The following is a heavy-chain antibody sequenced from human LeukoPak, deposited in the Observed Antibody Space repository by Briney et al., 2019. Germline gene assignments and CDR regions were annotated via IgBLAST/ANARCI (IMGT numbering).Heavy chain of an antibody. D-gene: IGHD3-3*01. CDR2: IYHSRTI. J-gene: IGHJ2*01. V-gene: IGHV4-38-2*02. CDR3: ASGSTDFWSGYYVYWYFDL. CDR1: GYSISSGYY. Sequence: VKPSETLSLTCTVSGYSISSGYYWGWIRQPPGKGLEWIGRIYHSRTIYYNPSLKSRVTISVDTSKIQLSLKLSSVTAADTAVYYCASGSTDFWSGYYVYWYFDLWGRGTLVTVSS.